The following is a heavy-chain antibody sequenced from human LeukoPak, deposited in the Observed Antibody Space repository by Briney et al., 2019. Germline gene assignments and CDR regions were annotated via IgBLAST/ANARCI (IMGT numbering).Heavy chain of an antibody. CDR2: IKRKIEGGTT. CDR3: TMENYKMYY. Sequence: GGSLRLSCAASGFTFSNAWMSWVRQAPGKGLEWVGRIKRKIEGGTTDYGAPVEGRFTISREDSTDTLYLQSSSQKTEAADGCFCTMENYKMYYWGQGTILAVSS. V-gene: IGHV3-15*01. J-gene: IGHJ4*02. CDR1: GFTFSNAW. D-gene: IGHD1-7*01.